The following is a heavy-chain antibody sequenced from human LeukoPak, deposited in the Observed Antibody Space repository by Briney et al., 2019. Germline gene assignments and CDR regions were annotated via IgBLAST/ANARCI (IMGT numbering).Heavy chain of an antibody. Sequence: GGSLRLSCGGAGFTFSRYALSWVRQVPGKGLEWVSTIYESGDRPAYADSVKGRFTISRDNANNSLYLQMHSLRAEDTAVYYCAGDPHSAPANWFDPWGQGTLVTVSS. D-gene: IGHD2-2*01. CDR1: GFTFSRYA. CDR3: AGDPHSAPANWFDP. J-gene: IGHJ5*02. CDR2: IYESGDRP. V-gene: IGHV3-23*05.